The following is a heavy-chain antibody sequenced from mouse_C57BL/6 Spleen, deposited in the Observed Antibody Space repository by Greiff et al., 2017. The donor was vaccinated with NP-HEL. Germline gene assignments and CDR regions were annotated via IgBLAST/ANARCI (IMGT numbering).Heavy chain of an antibody. CDR1: GYSFTGYF. J-gene: IGHJ1*03. Sequence: VQLQQSGPELVKPGDSVKISCKASGYSFTGYFMNWVMQSHGKSLEWIGRINPYNGDTFYNQKFKGKATLTVAKSSSTAHMELRSLTSEDSAVYYCARGDGSSYGWYFDVWGTGTTVTVSS. V-gene: IGHV1-20*01. D-gene: IGHD1-1*01. CDR3: ARGDGSSYGWYFDV. CDR2: INPYNGDT.